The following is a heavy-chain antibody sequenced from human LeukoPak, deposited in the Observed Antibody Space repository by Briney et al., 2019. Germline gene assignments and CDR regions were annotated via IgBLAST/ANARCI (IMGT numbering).Heavy chain of an antibody. Sequence: PSETLSLTCTVSGGSISSGGYYWSWIRQHPGKGLEWIGYIYYSGSTYYNPSLKSRVTISVDTSKNQFSLKLSSVTAADTAVYYCARGVPDYDFWSGFYTQGFDYWGQGTLVTVS. J-gene: IGHJ4*02. CDR2: IYYSGST. V-gene: IGHV4-31*03. CDR3: ARGVPDYDFWSGFYTQGFDY. D-gene: IGHD3-3*01. CDR1: GGSISSGGYY.